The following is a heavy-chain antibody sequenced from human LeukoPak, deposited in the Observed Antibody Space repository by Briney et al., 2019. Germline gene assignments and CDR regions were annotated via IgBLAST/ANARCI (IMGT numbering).Heavy chain of an antibody. D-gene: IGHD2-15*01. V-gene: IGHV4-38-2*02. CDR1: GGSISSGYY. CDR3: ARGGGADCSGGSCYEHYFDY. J-gene: IGHJ4*02. Sequence: SETLSLTCTVSGGSISSGYYWGWIRQPPGKGLEWIGSIYHSGSTYYNPSLKSRVTISVDTSRNQFSLKLSSVSAADTAVYYCARGGGADCSGGSCYEHYFDYWGQGTLVTVSS. CDR2: IYHSGST.